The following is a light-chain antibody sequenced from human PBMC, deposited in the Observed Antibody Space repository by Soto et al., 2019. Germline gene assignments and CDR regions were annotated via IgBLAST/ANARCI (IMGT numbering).Light chain of an antibody. CDR1: SSNIGNNY. J-gene: IGLJ2*01. CDR2: DNN. CDR3: GTWDSSLSVGVV. V-gene: IGLV1-51*01. Sequence: QAVVTQPPSVSAAPGQKVTISCSGSSSNIGNNYVSWYQQLPGTAPKLLIYDNNKRPSGIPDRFSGSKSGTSATLGITGLQTGDEADYYCGTWDSSLSVGVVFGGGTKVTVL.